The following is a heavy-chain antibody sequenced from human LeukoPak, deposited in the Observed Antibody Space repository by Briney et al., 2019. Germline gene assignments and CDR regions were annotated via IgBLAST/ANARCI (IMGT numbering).Heavy chain of an antibody. Sequence: SVKVSCKASGGTFSSYAISWVRQAPGQGLEWMGGIIPMFGTANYAQKFQGRATITADKSTSTAYMELSSLRSEDTAVYYCACQIEVGATHRGFYYYMDVWGKGTTVTVSS. CDR2: IIPMFGTA. V-gene: IGHV1-69*06. J-gene: IGHJ6*03. CDR1: GGTFSSYA. D-gene: IGHD1-26*01. CDR3: ACQIEVGATHRGFYYYMDV.